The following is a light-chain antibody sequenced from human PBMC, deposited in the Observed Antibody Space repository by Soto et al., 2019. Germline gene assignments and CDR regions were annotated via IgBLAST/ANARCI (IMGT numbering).Light chain of an antibody. CDR2: LNSDGSH. CDR1: SGHSSYA. Sequence: QPVLTQSPSASASLGASVKLTCTLSSGHSSYAIAWHQQQPEKGPRYLMKLNSDGSHSKGDGIPDRFSGSSSGAERYLIISGLQSEDEADYSCQTWGTGIHVFGTGTKVTVL. V-gene: IGLV4-69*01. CDR3: QTWGTGIHV. J-gene: IGLJ1*01.